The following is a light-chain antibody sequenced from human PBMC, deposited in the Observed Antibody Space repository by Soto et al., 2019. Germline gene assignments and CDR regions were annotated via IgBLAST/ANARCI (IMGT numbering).Light chain of an antibody. CDR1: QGIRDD. J-gene: IGKJ1*01. CDR3: LQDYNYPWT. V-gene: IGKV1-6*01. CDR2: SAS. Sequence: AIQMTQSPSSLSASVGDRVTITCRASQGIRDDLGWYQQKPRKAPKLLIYSASSLQGGVPSRFSGSGSGTDFTLTISSLQPEDFATYYCLQDYNYPWTFGQGTNVDSK.